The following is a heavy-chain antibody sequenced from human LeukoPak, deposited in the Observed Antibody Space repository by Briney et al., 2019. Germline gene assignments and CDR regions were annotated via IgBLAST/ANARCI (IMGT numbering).Heavy chain of an antibody. Sequence: GGSLRLSCVGSGFTFNRYGIHWVRQAPGKGLEWVSSISSSSSYIYYADSVKGRFTISRDNAKNSLYLQMNSLRAEDTAVYYCARDTAFDVVVPAAPFDYWGQGTLVTVSS. CDR1: GFTFNRYG. CDR3: ARDTAFDVVVPAAPFDY. J-gene: IGHJ4*02. V-gene: IGHV3-21*01. CDR2: ISSSSSYI. D-gene: IGHD2-2*01.